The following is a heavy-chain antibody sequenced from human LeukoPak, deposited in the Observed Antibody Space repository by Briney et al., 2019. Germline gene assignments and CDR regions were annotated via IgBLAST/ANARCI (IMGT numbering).Heavy chain of an antibody. CDR1: GGSISSSSYY. CDR2: IYYSGST. CDR3: ARGGLVRVYDY. V-gene: IGHV4-39*01. Sequence: PSETLSLTCTVSGGSISSSSYYWGWIRQPPGKGLEWIGSIYYSGSTYYNPSLKSRVTISVDTSKNQFSLKLSSVTAADTAVYYCARGGLVRVYDYWGQGTLVTVSS. D-gene: IGHD6-19*01. J-gene: IGHJ4*02.